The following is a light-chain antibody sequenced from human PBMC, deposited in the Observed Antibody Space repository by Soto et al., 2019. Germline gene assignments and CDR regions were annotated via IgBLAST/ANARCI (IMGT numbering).Light chain of an antibody. CDR1: SSNIGNNY. J-gene: IGLJ2*01. CDR3: GTWQSSLSAWV. CDR2: ENN. V-gene: IGLV1-51*02. Sequence: QSVLTQPPSVSAAPGQKVTISCSGSSSNIGNNYVSWYQHLPGTAPKLLIYENNKRPSWIPDRFSGSKSGTSATLGITGLQTGDEAEYYCGTWQSSLSAWVFGGGTKLTVL.